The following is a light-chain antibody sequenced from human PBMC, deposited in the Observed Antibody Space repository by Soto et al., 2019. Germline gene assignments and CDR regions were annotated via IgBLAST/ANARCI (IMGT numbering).Light chain of an antibody. J-gene: IGLJ7*01. Sequence: QSVLTQPPSVSGAPGQRVTISCTGSSSNIGAGYDVHWYQQLPGTAPKLLIYDNNNRPSGVPDRFSGSKSDTSASLAITGLQAEDETDYYCQSYDSSLSGAVFGGGTQLTVL. CDR1: SSNIGAGYD. V-gene: IGLV1-40*01. CDR2: DNN. CDR3: QSYDSSLSGAV.